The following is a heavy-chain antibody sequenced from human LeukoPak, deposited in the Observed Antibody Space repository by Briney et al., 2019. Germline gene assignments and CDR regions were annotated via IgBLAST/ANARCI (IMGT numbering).Heavy chain of an antibody. V-gene: IGHV4-61*02. CDR3: ARDQELLWFGELLSDNWFDP. J-gene: IGHJ5*02. CDR2: LYTSGST. CDR1: GGSISSGSYY. D-gene: IGHD3-10*01. Sequence: PSETLSLTCTVSGGSISSGSYYWSWIRQPAGKGLEWIGRLYTSGSTNYNPSLKSRVTISVDTSKNQFSLKLSSVTAADTAVYYCARDQELLWFGELLSDNWFDPWGQGTLVTVSS.